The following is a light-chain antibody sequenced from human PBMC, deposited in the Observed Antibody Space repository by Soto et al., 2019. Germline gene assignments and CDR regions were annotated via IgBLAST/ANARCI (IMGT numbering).Light chain of an antibody. CDR3: QQYDSSPWT. Sequence: EIVLTQSPGTLSLSPGERATLSCRASQSVSSSFLAWYQQKPDQAPRPLIYGASSRATGIPDRFSGSGSGTDFTLTISRLEPEDFAVYYCQQYDSSPWTFGQGTKVEIK. J-gene: IGKJ1*01. CDR2: GAS. CDR1: QSVSSSF. V-gene: IGKV3-20*01.